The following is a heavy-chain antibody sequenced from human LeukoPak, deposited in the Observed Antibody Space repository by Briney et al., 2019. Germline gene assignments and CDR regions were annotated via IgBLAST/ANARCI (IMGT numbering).Heavy chain of an antibody. Sequence: ASVKVSCKASGGTFSSYAISWVRQAPGQGLEWMGGIIPIFGTANYAQKFQGRVTITADESTSAAYMELSSLRSEDTAVYYCARGSDTAMVEFDYWGQGTLVTVSS. CDR1: GGTFSSYA. CDR2: IIPIFGTA. J-gene: IGHJ4*02. CDR3: ARGSDTAMVEFDY. V-gene: IGHV1-69*13. D-gene: IGHD5-18*01.